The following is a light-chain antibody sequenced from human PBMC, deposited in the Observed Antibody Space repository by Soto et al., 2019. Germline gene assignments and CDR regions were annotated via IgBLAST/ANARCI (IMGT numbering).Light chain of an antibody. CDR3: SSYTSSSTLV. V-gene: IGLV2-14*01. CDR2: EVS. CDR1: SSDVGGYDY. J-gene: IGLJ2*01. Sequence: QSFLTQPASVSGSPGQSITISCTGTSSDVGGYDYVSWYQQHPGKAPKLMIYEVSNRPSGVSNRFSGSKSGNTASLTISGLQAEDEGDYYCSSYTSSSTLVFGGGTKVTVL.